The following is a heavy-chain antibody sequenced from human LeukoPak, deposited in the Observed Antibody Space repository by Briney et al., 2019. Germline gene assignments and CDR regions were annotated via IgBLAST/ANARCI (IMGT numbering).Heavy chain of an antibody. J-gene: IGHJ6*03. CDR2: INHSGST. Sequence: SETLSLTCAVYGGSFSGYYWSWIRQPPGKGLEWIGEINHSGSTNYIPSLKSRVTISVDTSKNQFSLKLSSVTAADTAVYYCARLGKSFYYYYMDVWGKGTTVTVSS. CDR1: GGSFSGYY. D-gene: IGHD1-26*01. V-gene: IGHV4-34*01. CDR3: ARLGKSFYYYYMDV.